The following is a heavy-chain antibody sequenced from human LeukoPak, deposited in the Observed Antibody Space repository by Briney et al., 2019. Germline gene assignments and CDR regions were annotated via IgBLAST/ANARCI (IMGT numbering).Heavy chain of an antibody. D-gene: IGHD4-17*01. Sequence: GGSLRLYCTASGFTFGDYAMSWFRQAPGKGLEWVGFIRSKAYGGTTEYAAFVKGRFTISRDDSKSIAYLQMNSLKTEDTAVYYCARRANGDYEDYWGQGTLVTVSS. V-gene: IGHV3-49*03. CDR1: GFTFGDYA. CDR3: ARRANGDYEDY. J-gene: IGHJ4*02. CDR2: IRSKAYGGTT.